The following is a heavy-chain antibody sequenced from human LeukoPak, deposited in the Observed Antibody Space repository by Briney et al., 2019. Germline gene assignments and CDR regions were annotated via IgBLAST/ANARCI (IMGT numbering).Heavy chain of an antibody. CDR3: AREVGYCSSTSCYGTDYYYYMDV. D-gene: IGHD2-2*01. CDR2: INPSGGST. CDR1: GYTFTTYY. J-gene: IGHJ6*03. Sequence: ASVKVSCKASGYTFTTYYMHWVRQAPGQGLEWMGIINPSGGSTTYAQKFRGRVTMTRDTSTSTVYMELSSLRSEDTAVYYCAREVGYCSSTSCYGTDYYYYMDVWGKGTTVTVSS. V-gene: IGHV1-46*01.